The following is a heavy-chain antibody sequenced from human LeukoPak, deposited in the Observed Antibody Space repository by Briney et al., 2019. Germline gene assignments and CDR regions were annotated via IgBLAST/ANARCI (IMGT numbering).Heavy chain of an antibody. V-gene: IGHV4-39*07. J-gene: IGHJ4*02. CDR1: GGSISSSSYY. CDR3: AREGGPYRPLDC. Sequence: SVTLPLTCTVSGGSISSSSYYWGWIRQPPGKGLEWIVSIYYSGSTYYNPSLKSRVAISVDKSENHISLKLPSVTAADTAVYYCAREGGPYRPLDCSGQGTLVTVAS. CDR2: IYYSGST.